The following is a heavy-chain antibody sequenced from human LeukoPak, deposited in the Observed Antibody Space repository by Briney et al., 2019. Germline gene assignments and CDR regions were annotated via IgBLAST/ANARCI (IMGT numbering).Heavy chain of an antibody. CDR1: GGSISSSSYY. Sequence: PSETLSLTCTVSGGSISSSSYYWGWIRQPPGKGLEWIGSIYYSGSTYYNPSLKSRVTISVDTSKNQFSLKLSSVTAADTALYYCARQARDSGGGNNYYYYGMDVGAKGPRSPSP. V-gene: IGHV4-39*01. CDR2: IYYSGST. J-gene: IGHJ6*02. CDR3: ARQARDSGGGNNYYYYGMDV. D-gene: IGHD4-23*01.